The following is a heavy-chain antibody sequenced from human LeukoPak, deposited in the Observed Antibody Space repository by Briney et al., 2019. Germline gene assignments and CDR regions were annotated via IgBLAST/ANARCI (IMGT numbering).Heavy chain of an antibody. J-gene: IGHJ4*02. CDR3: ARAGKTYYYGSGSYRGYDY. D-gene: IGHD3-10*01. V-gene: IGHV4-34*01. CDR2: INHSGST. Sequence: SEILSLTCAVYGGSFSGYYWSWIRQPPGRGLEWIGEINHSGSTNYNPSLKSRVTISVDTSKNQFSLKLSSVTAADTAVYYCARAGKTYYYGSGSYRGYDYWGQGTLVTVSS. CDR1: GGSFSGYY.